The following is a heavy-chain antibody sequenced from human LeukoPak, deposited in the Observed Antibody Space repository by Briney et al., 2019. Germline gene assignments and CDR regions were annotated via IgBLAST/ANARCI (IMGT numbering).Heavy chain of an antibody. CDR1: GFTFSIYA. Sequence: PGGSLRLSCAASGFTFSIYAMHGVPQAPARGLEWVAVISYDGSNKYYADSVKGRFTISRDNSKNTMYLQMNSLRAEDTAVYYCARGLDDSSGYYHPYGYWGQGTLVTVSS. D-gene: IGHD3-22*01. J-gene: IGHJ4*02. CDR3: ARGLDDSSGYYHPYGY. V-gene: IGHV3-30*04. CDR2: ISYDGSNK.